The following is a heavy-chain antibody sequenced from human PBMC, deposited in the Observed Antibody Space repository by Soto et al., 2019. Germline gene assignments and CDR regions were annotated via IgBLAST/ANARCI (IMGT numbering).Heavy chain of an antibody. D-gene: IGHD3-3*01. J-gene: IGHJ4*02. V-gene: IGHV4-30-4*08. CDR3: ARGAYYDFWSGGYYFDY. CDR2: IYYSGST. Sequence: SETLSLTCTVSGGSISSGGYYWSWIRQHPGKGLEWIGYIYYSGSTYYNPSLKSRVTISVDTSKNQFSLKLSSVTAADTAVYYCARGAYYDFWSGGYYFDYWGQGTLVTVSS. CDR1: GGSISSGGYY.